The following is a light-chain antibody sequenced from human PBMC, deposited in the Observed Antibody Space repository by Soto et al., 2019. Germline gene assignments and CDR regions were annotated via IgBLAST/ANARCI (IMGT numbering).Light chain of an antibody. CDR2: EVT. J-gene: IGLJ1*01. V-gene: IGLV2-8*01. CDR3: SSYAGSSVV. CDR1: SSDVGAYEY. Sequence: QSVLTQPPSASGSPGQSATISCTGTSSDVGAYEYVSWYQHHPGRAPKLILYEVTKRPSGVPGRFSGSKSGNTASLTVSGLQAEDEADYYCSSYAGSSVVFGTGTKVTVL.